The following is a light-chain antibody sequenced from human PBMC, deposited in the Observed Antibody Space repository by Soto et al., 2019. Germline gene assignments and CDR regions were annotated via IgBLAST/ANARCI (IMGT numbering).Light chain of an antibody. J-gene: IGKJ2*01. CDR3: QQYNYWPPTYT. V-gene: IGKV3-15*01. Sequence: EIVMTQSPATLSVSPGEGATLSCRASQSVSSNLAWYQQKPGQPPRLLIYGASTRATGIPARFSGSGSGTEFTLTVSILQSEDFAVYYCQQYNYWPPTYTFGQGTKLEIK. CDR2: GAS. CDR1: QSVSSN.